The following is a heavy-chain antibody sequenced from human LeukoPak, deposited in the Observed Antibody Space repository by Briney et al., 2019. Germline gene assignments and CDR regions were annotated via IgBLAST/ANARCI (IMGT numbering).Heavy chain of an antibody. D-gene: IGHD5-18*01. V-gene: IGHV3-21*01. CDR1: GFTVSSNY. CDR3: ARVRGYSYGYVDY. CDR2: ISSSSSYI. Sequence: GGSLRLSCAASGFTVSSNYMNWVRQAPGKGLEWVSSISSSSSYIYYADSVKGRFTISRDNAKNSLYLQMNSLRAEDTAVYYCARVRGYSYGYVDYRGQGTLVTVSS. J-gene: IGHJ4*02.